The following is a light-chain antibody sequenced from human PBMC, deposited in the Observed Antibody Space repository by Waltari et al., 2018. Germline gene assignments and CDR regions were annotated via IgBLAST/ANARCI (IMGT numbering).Light chain of an antibody. CDR3: QQYYSTPQT. CDR1: QNLLSSSNNNNY. CDR2: WAS. J-gene: IGKJ1*01. V-gene: IGKV4-1*01. Sequence: DIVMTQSPDSLAVSLGERATINCKSSQNLLSSSNNNNYLACYQQKPGQPPNLLIYWASTRQSGVPDRFSGSGSGTDFTLTISSLQAEDVAVYYCQQYYSTPQTFGQGTKVEIK.